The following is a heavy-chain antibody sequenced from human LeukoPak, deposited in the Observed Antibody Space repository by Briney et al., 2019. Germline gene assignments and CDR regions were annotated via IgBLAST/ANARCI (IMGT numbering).Heavy chain of an antibody. CDR2: MNPNSGNT. J-gene: IGHJ5*02. CDR1: GYTFTRYD. V-gene: IGHV1-8*01. Sequence: ASVKVSCKASGYTFTRYDINWVRQATGQGLEWMGWMNPNSGNTGYAQKFQGRVTMTRNTSISTAYMELSSLRSEDTAVYYCARGNYDILTGYGTSDDNWFDPWGQGTLVTVSS. CDR3: ARGNYDILTGYGTSDDNWFDP. D-gene: IGHD3-9*01.